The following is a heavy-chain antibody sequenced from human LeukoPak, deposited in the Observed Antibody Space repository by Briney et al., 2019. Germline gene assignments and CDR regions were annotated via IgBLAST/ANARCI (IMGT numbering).Heavy chain of an antibody. CDR1: GYTFTSYY. J-gene: IGHJ4*02. Sequence: ASVNVSCKASGYTFTSYYMHWVRQAPGQGLEWMGIINPSGGSTSYAQKFQGRVTITRDTSASTAYMELSSLRSEDTAVYYCASGRAYSYGFSKVDYWGQGTLVTVSS. CDR3: ASGRAYSYGFSKVDY. V-gene: IGHV1-46*01. CDR2: INPSGGST. D-gene: IGHD5-18*01.